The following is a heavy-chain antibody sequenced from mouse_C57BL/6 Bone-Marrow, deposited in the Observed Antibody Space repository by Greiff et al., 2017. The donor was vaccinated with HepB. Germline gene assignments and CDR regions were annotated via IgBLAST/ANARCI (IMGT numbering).Heavy chain of an antibody. CDR1: GYTSTSYW. Sequence: QVQLKQPGAELVMPGASVKLSCKASGYTSTSYWMHWVKQRPGQGLEWIGEIDPSDSYTNYNQKFKGKSTLTVDKSSSTAYMQLSSLTSEDSAVYYCARDDYAAWFAYWGQGTLVTVSA. CDR2: IDPSDSYT. D-gene: IGHD2-4*01. CDR3: ARDDYAAWFAY. J-gene: IGHJ3*01. V-gene: IGHV1-69*01.